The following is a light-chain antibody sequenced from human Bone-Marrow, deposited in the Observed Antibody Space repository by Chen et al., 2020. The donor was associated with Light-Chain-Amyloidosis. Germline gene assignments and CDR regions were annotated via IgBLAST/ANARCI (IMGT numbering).Light chain of an antibody. J-gene: IGLJ3*02. CDR1: NIGSTS. Sequence: SSVLTQPSSVSVAPGQTATIACGGNNIGSTSVHWYQQAPGQAPLLVVYDDIDRPSGIPERLSGANSWNSATLTIRGVGGGEEAGDNGHVWDRSSEHPMFGGETKVAGL. V-gene: IGLV3-21*02. CDR3: HVWDRSSEHPM. CDR2: DDI.